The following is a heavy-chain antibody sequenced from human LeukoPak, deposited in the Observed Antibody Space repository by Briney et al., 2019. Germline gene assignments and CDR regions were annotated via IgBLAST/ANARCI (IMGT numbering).Heavy chain of an antibody. CDR2: IYYSGST. CDR3: ARARGMATIPFDY. J-gene: IGHJ4*02. CDR1: GGSVSSGSYY. Sequence: PSETLSLTCTVSGGSVSSGSYYWSWIRQPPGTGLEWIGYIYYSGSTNYNPSLKSRVTISVDASKNQFSLKLSSVTAADTAVYYCARARGMATIPFDYWGQGTLVTVSS. V-gene: IGHV4-61*01. D-gene: IGHD5-24*01.